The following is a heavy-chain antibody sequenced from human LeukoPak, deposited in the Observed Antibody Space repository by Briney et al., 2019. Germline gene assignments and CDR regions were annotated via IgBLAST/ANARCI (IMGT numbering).Heavy chain of an antibody. CDR3: ARDRRYYDILTGYYTPTYYYYGMDV. D-gene: IGHD3-9*01. CDR1: GFTFSSYS. Sequence: GGSLRLSCAASGFTFSSYSMNWVRQAPGKGLEWVSYISSSSSTIYYADSVKGRFTISRDNAKNSLYLQMNSLRAEDTAVYYCARDRRYYDILTGYYTPTYYYYGMDVWGQGTTVTVSS. J-gene: IGHJ6*02. CDR2: ISSSSSTI. V-gene: IGHV3-48*04.